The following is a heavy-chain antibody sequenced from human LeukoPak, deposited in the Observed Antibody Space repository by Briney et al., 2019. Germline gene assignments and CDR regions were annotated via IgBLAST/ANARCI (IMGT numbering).Heavy chain of an antibody. D-gene: IGHD3-9*01. CDR1: GFTFSSYE. J-gene: IGHJ2*01. Sequence: PGGSLRLSCAASGFTFSSYEMNWVRQAPGKGLEWVSYISSSGSTIYYADSVKGRFAISRDNSKNTLYLQMNSLRAEDTAVYYCAKEGRFYDILTGSSYWYFDLWGRGTLVTVSS. V-gene: IGHV3-48*03. CDR3: AKEGRFYDILTGSSYWYFDL. CDR2: ISSSGSTI.